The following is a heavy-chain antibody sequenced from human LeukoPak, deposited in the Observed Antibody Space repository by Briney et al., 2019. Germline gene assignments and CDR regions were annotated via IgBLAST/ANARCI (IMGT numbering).Heavy chain of an antibody. CDR2: IYHSGST. CDR1: GGSISSSNW. V-gene: IGHV4-4*02. D-gene: IGHD4-17*01. Sequence: SGTLSLTCAVSGGSISSSNWWSWVRQPPGKGLEWIGEIYHSGSTNYNPSLKSRVTISVGKSKNQFSLKLSSVTAADTAVYYCARESSGDYSYYSYGMDVGAKGTRATVSS. CDR3: ARESSGDYSYYSYGMDV. J-gene: IGHJ6*04.